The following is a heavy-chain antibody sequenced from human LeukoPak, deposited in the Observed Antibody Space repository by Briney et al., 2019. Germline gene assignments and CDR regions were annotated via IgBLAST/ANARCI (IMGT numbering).Heavy chain of an antibody. CDR3: ARASQDYYGSGSHYRGGDAFDI. V-gene: IGHV3-30-3*01. D-gene: IGHD3-10*01. J-gene: IGHJ3*02. CDR1: GFTFSSYA. CDR2: ISYDGGNK. Sequence: GGSLRLSCAASGFTFSSYAMHWVRQAPGKGLEWVAVISYDGGNKYYADSVKGRFTISRDNSKNTLYLQMNSLRAEDTAVYYCARASQDYYGSGSHYRGGDAFDIWGQGTMVTVSS.